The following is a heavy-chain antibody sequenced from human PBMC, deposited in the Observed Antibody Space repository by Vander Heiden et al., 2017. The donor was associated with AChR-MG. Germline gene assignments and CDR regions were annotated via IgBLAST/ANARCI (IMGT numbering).Heavy chain of an antibody. V-gene: IGHV3-48*02. CDR1: GFTFSSYS. D-gene: IGHD2-2*01. Sequence: EVQLVESGGGLVQPGGSLRLSCAASGFTFSSYSMNWVRQAPGKGLEWVSYISSSSSTIYYADSVKGRFTISRDNAKNSLYLQMNSLRDEDTAVYYCASYIVVVPADTLPGYYYYGMDVWGQGTTVTVSS. CDR2: ISSSSSTI. J-gene: IGHJ6*02. CDR3: ASYIVVVPADTLPGYYYYGMDV.